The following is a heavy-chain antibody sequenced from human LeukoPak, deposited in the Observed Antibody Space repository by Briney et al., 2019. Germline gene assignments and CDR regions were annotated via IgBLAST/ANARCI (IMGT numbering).Heavy chain of an antibody. CDR3: ARGSIFDY. V-gene: IGHV5-51*01. Sequence: GEAPKTFCKGSGYSFTSYWNGWVRQMPGKGLEWMGIIYPGDSDTRYSPSFQGQVAISADKSISTDYLQWSSLKASDTAMYYCARGSIFDYGGQGTLVTVPS. J-gene: IGHJ4*02. CDR2: IYPGDSDT. CDR1: GYSFTSYW.